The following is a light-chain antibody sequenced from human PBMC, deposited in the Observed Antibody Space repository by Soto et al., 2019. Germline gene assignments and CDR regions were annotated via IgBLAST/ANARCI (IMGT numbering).Light chain of an antibody. Sequence: DIQMTQSPSTLYGSEGDRVTITCRASQTITRWLAWYRQKPGQAPKLLIYKASTLKSGVPSRFSGSGSGTEFPRTVSSLQPDDVTTYYCQHYSSYSEACGRATKV. CDR2: KAS. CDR3: QHYSSYSEA. J-gene: IGKJ1*01. V-gene: IGKV1-5*03. CDR1: QTITRW.